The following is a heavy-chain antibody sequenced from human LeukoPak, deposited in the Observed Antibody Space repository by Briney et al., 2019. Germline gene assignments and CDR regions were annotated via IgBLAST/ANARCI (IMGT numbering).Heavy chain of an antibody. Sequence: GGSLRLSCAASGFTFSSYSMNWVRQAPGKGLEWVSYISSSSSTIYYADSVKGRFTISRDNAKNSLYLQMNSLRAEDTAVYYCARDEVVPAARYYYYYYMDVWGKGTTVTVSS. CDR3: ARDEVVPAARYYYYYYMDV. CDR1: GFTFSSYS. CDR2: ISSSSSTI. D-gene: IGHD2-2*01. V-gene: IGHV3-48*01. J-gene: IGHJ6*03.